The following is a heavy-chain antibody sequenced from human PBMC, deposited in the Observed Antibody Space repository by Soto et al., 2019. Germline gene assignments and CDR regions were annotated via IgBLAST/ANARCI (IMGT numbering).Heavy chain of an antibody. V-gene: IGHV1-2*02. J-gene: IGHJ3*02. Sequence: VASVKVSCKASGYTLTGYYMHWVRQAPGQGLEWMGWINPNSGGTNYAQKFQGRVTMTRDTSISTAYMELSRLRSDDTAVYYCAIDPLPVQLGAFDIWGQGTMVTVSS. D-gene: IGHD6-6*01. CDR3: AIDPLPVQLGAFDI. CDR2: INPNSGGT. CDR1: GYTLTGYY.